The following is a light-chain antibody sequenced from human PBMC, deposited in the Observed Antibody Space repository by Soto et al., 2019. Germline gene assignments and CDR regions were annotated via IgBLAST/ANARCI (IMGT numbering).Light chain of an antibody. J-gene: IGLJ3*02. Sequence: QSVLTQPPSVSEAPRQRVTISCSGSSSNIGNNAVNWYQQLPGKAPKLLIYYDDLLPSGVSDRFSGSKSGTSASLAISGLQSEDEADYYCAAWDDSLNGPYWVFGGWTKLTVL. CDR2: YDD. V-gene: IGLV1-36*01. CDR1: SSNIGNNA. CDR3: AAWDDSLNGPYWV.